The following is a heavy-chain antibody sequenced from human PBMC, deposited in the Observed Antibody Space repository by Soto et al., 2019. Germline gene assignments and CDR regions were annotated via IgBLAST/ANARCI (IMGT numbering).Heavy chain of an antibody. CDR1: GDSGSSNSAA. Sequence: SQTLSLTCAISGDSGSSNSAAWNWIRQSPSRGLEWLGRTYYRSKWYNDYAVSVKSRITINPDTSKNQFSLQLNSETPEATAVYFCARTWSSSIENWFDPRGQGTLVTVSS. D-gene: IGHD6-6*01. V-gene: IGHV6-1*01. CDR3: ARTWSSSIENWFDP. CDR2: TYYRSKWYN. J-gene: IGHJ5*02.